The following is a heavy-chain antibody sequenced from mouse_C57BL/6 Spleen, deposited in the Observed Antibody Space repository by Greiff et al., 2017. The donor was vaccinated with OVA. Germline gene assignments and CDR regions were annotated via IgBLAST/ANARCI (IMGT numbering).Heavy chain of an antibody. J-gene: IGHJ1*03. CDR1: GYTFTNYW. CDR2: IYPGGGST. V-gene: IGHV1-63*01. CDR3: ANSPPRGYYDYGNWYFDV. D-gene: IGHD2-4*01. Sequence: VQLQQSGAELVRPGTSVKMSCKASGYTFTNYWIGWAKQRPGHGLEWIGDIYPGGGSTNYNEKFKGKATLTADKSSSTAYMQFSSLTSEDSAIYSGANSPPRGYYDYGNWYFDVWGTGTTVTVSS.